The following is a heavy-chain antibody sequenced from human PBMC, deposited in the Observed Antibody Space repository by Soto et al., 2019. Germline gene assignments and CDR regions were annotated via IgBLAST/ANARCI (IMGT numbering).Heavy chain of an antibody. CDR2: ISSSSNYI. J-gene: IGHJ4*02. CDR3: ARDLVGATI. V-gene: IGHV3-21*01. CDR1: GFTFSSYS. Sequence: EVQLVESGGGLVKPGWSLRLSCAASGFTFSSYSMNWVRQAPGKGLEWVSSISSSSNYIYYADSVKGRFTISRDNAKNSLYLQMNSLRAEDTAVYYCARDLVGATIWGQGKLVNVSS. D-gene: IGHD1-26*01.